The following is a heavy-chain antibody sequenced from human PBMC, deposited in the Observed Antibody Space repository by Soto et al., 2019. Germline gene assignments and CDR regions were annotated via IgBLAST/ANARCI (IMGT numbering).Heavy chain of an antibody. D-gene: IGHD6-13*01. CDR2: IYYTGTT. J-gene: IGHJ4*02. V-gene: IGHV4-59*01. CDR1: VDSINYSY. CDR3: AKYRRTEAEGFKLDY. Sequence: ETLSLTCAASVDSINYSYWSWIRQPPGKRLEWIGNIYYTGTTTYNPSLESRVTMSVDTSKNQFSLKLNSVDAADTAVYYCAKYRRTEAEGFKLDYWGRGTLVTVSS.